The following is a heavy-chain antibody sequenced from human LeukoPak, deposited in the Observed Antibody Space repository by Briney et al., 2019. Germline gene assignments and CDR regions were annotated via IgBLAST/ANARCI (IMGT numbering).Heavy chain of an antibody. CDR1: GFTFSSYG. V-gene: IGHV3-30*02. D-gene: IGHD3-22*01. CDR3: ANGGPVFPYYYDSSGYLPHDY. CDR2: IRYDGSNK. J-gene: IGHJ4*02. Sequence: GGSLRLSCAASGFTFSSYGMHWVRQAPGKGLEWVAFIRYDGSNKYYADSVKGRFTISRDNSKNTLYLQMNSLRAEDTAVYYCANGGPVFPYYYDSSGYLPHDYWGQGTLVTVSS.